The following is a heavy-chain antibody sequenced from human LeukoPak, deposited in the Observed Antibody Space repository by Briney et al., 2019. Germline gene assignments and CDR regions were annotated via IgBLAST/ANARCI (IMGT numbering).Heavy chain of an antibody. Sequence: PGGSLRLSCEGSGFTFSNYWMTWVRQAPGKGLEWVANIRQDGGDKNYIDSVKGRFTISRDNAKSSLFLQMDSLRAEDTAVYYCARDGGWYRDYWGQGSLVTVSS. V-gene: IGHV3-7*04. CDR1: GFTFSNYW. J-gene: IGHJ4*02. CDR2: IRQDGGDK. CDR3: ARDGGWYRDY. D-gene: IGHD6-19*01.